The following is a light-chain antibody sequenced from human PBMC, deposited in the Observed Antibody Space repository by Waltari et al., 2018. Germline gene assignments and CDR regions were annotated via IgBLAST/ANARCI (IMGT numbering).Light chain of an antibody. CDR1: STNIGNYNL. V-gene: IGLV2-23*02. CDR3: CSYAGDGIVM. CDR2: EVN. J-gene: IGLJ3*02. Sequence: QSALTQPASVSGSPGQSITIPCTGNSTNIGNYNLASWYQKHPGTDPKLIIYEVNKWPSGISSRFSGSKSGNTASLTISGLQAEDEADYYCCSYAGDGIVMFGGGTKL.